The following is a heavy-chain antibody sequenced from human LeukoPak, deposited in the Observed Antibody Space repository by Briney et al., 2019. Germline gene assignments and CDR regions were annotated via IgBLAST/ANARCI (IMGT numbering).Heavy chain of an antibody. CDR2: IYYSGST. V-gene: IGHV4-59*01. CDR3: ARDDGDWFDP. D-gene: IGHD2-8*01. Sequence: SETLSLTCTVSGGSISSYYWSWIRQPPGKGLKWIGYIYYSGSTNYNPSLKSRVTISVDTSKNQFSLKLSSVTAADTAVYYCARDDGDWFDPWGQGTLVTVSS. CDR1: GGSISSYY. J-gene: IGHJ5*02.